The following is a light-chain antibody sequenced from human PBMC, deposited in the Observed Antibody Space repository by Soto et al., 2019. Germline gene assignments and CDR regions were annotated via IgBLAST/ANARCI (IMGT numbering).Light chain of an antibody. CDR2: EVN. Sequence: QSVLTQPPSASGSPGQSVTISCTGTSSDVGGYNYVSWYQQHPGKAPKIMIYEVNKRPSGVPDRFWGSKSGNTASLTISGLQAEDDSEYHCCSYAGTYYVFGTGTKLTVL. J-gene: IGLJ1*01. V-gene: IGLV2-8*01. CDR3: CSYAGTYYV. CDR1: SSDVGGYNY.